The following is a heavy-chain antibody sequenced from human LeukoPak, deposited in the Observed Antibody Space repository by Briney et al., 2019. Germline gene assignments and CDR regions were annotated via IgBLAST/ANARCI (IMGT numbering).Heavy chain of an antibody. D-gene: IGHD6-19*01. Sequence: GGSLRLSCAASGFTFDDYAMHWVRQAPGKGLEWEAGISWNSGSIGYADSVKGRFTISRDNAKNSLYLQMNSLRAEDTALYYCAKGSEYSSATNMDVWGKGTTVTVSS. CDR2: ISWNSGSI. V-gene: IGHV3-9*01. CDR1: GFTFDDYA. J-gene: IGHJ6*03. CDR3: AKGSEYSSATNMDV.